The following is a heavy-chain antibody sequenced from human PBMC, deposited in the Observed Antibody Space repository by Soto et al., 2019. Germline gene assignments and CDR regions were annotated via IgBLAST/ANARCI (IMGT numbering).Heavy chain of an antibody. V-gene: IGHV3-30-3*01. CDR1: GFTFSSYS. Sequence: QVQLVETGGGVVQPGSSLRLSCAASGFTFSSYSIHWVRHAPGKGLEWVAVISSTGSNKYFADSVKGRFTFSRDTSKNTAHLQMNTLRAEDTTVYYCARVPNDYVWALDYWGQGTLVNGSS. J-gene: IGHJ4*02. CDR2: ISSTGSNK. D-gene: IGHD3-16*01. CDR3: ARVPNDYVWALDY.